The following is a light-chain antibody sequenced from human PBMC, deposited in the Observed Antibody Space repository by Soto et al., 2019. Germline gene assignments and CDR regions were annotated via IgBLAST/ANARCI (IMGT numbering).Light chain of an antibody. CDR1: SSNIGNNY. Sequence: QSVLTQPPSVSAAPGQKVTISCSGSSSNIGNNYVSWYQQLPGTAPKLLIYENNKRPSGIPDRFSGSKSGTSATLGITGLQTGDEADYYCGTWDSSLSAGEVVFGGGTKVTV. CDR3: GTWDSSLSAGEVV. CDR2: ENN. V-gene: IGLV1-51*02. J-gene: IGLJ2*01.